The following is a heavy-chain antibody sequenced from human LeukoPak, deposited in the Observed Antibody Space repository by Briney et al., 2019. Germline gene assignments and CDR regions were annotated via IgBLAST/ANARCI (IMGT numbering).Heavy chain of an antibody. CDR1: GHTFTGYY. CDR3: AQSSGWDSLKY. V-gene: IGHV1-2*02. D-gene: IGHD6-19*01. CDR2: INPNSRGT. J-gene: IGHJ4*02. Sequence: ASVKVSCKPSGHTFTGYYMHWVRQAPGQGLEWMGWINPNSRGTNHAQTLQGTDSMTRDTSISTAYMELSRLRSDDTAVYYCAQSSGWDSLKYWGQGTLVAVSS.